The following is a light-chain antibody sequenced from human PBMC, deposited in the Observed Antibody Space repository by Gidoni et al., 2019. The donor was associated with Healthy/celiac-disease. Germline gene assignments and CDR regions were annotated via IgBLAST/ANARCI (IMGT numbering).Light chain of an antibody. V-gene: IGKV4-1*01. J-gene: IGKJ4*01. CDR3: QQYYSTPLT. CDR1: QSVLYSSNNKNY. CDR2: WAS. Sequence: RGTINCKSSQSVLYSSNNKNYLAWYQQKPGQPPKLLIYWASTRESGVPDRFSGSGSGTDFTLTISSLQAEDVAVYYCQQYYSTPLTFGGGTKVEIK.